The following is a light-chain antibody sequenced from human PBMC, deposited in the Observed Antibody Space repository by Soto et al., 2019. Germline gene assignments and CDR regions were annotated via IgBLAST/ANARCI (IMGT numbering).Light chain of an antibody. V-gene: IGLV2-23*02. J-gene: IGLJ1*01. CDR2: EDH. CDR1: ISDVGTYNL. CDR3: CSYAGRSTFPYV. Sequence: QSALAQPASVSGSPGQSITISCTGTISDVGTYNLVSWYQHRPGKAPKLIIYEDHKRPSDISDRFSGSKSDNTASLTISGLQGEDEADDFCCSYAGRSTFPYVFGTGTKLTVL.